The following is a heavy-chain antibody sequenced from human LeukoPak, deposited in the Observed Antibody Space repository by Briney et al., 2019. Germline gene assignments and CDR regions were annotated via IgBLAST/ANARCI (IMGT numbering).Heavy chain of an antibody. CDR3: ARYGSGSYYFGNYYYGMDV. D-gene: IGHD3-10*01. CDR1: GGSFSGYY. Sequence: SETLSLTCAVYGGSFSGYYWSWIRQPPGKGLEWIGEVNHSGSTNYNPSLKSRVTISVDTPKNQFSLNLSSVTAADTAVYYCARYGSGSYYFGNYYYGMDVWGQGTTVTVSS. CDR2: VNHSGST. V-gene: IGHV4-34*01. J-gene: IGHJ6*02.